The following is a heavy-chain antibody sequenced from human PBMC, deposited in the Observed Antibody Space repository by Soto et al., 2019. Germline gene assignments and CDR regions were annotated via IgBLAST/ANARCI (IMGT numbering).Heavy chain of an antibody. V-gene: IGHV1-2*04. CDR3: ARVKVGATTDAFDI. CDR1: GYTFTGYY. D-gene: IGHD1-26*01. J-gene: IGHJ3*02. CDR2: INPNSGGT. Sequence: ASVKVSCKASGYTFTGYYMHWVRQAPGQGLEWMGWINPNSGGTNYAQKFQGWVTMTRDTSISTAYMELSRLRSDDTAVYYCARVKVGATTDAFDIWGQGTMVTVPS.